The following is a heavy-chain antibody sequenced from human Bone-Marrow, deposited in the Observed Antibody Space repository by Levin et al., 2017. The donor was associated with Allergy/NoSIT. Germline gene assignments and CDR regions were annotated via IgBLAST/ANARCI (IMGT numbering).Heavy chain of an antibody. D-gene: IGHD3-22*01. J-gene: IGHJ4*02. Sequence: VASVKVSCKVSGYTLTELSMHWVRQAPGKGPEWMGGFDPEDGDLIYAQKFQGRVIVTEDKSTNTAYMELSSLRSEDTAVYYCARDMVLSGSFDYWGPGTQVTVSS. CDR1: GYTLTELS. V-gene: IGHV1-24*01. CDR2: FDPEDGDL. CDR3: ARDMVLSGSFDY.